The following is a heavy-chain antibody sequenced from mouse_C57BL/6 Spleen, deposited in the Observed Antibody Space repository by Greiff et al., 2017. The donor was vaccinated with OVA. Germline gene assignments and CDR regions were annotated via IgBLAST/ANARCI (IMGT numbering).Heavy chain of an antibody. Sequence: QVQLQQSGAELVRPGASVTLSCKASGYTFTDYEMHWVQQTPVHGLEWIGAIDPETGGTAYNQKFKGKAILTADKSSSTAYLELRSLTSEDSAVYCCTVDMSTTNYAMDYWGQGTSVTVSS. CDR3: TVDMSTTNYAMDY. J-gene: IGHJ4*01. CDR2: IDPETGGT. CDR1: GYTFTDYE. V-gene: IGHV1-15*01. D-gene: IGHD2-4*01.